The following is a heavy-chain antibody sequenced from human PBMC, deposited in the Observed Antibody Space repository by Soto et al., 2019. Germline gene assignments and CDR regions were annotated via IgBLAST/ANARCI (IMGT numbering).Heavy chain of an antibody. CDR2: IFYSGST. J-gene: IGHJ6*02. CDR3: ARHLTYCSAGSCYSDFPYYGMDV. V-gene: IGHV4-39*01. D-gene: IGHD2-15*01. Sequence: QLQLQESGPGLVKPSETLSLTCTVSGGSISSSSYYWGWIRQPPGKGLEWIGSIFYSGSTYYNPSLTSRVIISVDTSKNQVSLKLSSVTAADTAVYYCARHLTYCSAGSCYSDFPYYGMDVWGQGTTVTVSS. CDR1: GGSISSSSYY.